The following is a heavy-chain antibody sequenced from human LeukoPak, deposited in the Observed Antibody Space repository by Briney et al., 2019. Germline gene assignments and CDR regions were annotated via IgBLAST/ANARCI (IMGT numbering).Heavy chain of an antibody. CDR3: AREGRQDYVYFDC. D-gene: IGHD4-17*01. J-gene: IGHJ4*02. CDR2: INYGGNT. Sequence: SEALSVTCIGSGDSISSYFWRWLRPPPGRGREWVGYINYGGNTNNNPSLQRRVPISVDTSKNQFSLRLTSVTAEDTVDYYCAREGRQDYVYFDCWGQGTLVTVSS. V-gene: IGHV4-59*01. CDR1: GDSISSYF.